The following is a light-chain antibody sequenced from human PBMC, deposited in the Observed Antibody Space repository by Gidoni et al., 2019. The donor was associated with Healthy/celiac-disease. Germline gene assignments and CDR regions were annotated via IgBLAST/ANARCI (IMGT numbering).Light chain of an antibody. CDR2: AAS. CDR1: QNISSY. CDR3: QQSYSTLPMYT. Sequence: DIQMTQSPSSLSASVGDRVTITCRASQNISSYLNWYQQKPGKAPKLLIYAASSLQSGVPSRVSGSGSGTDFTLTISSLQPEDVATYYCQQSYSTLPMYTFGQGTKLEIK. V-gene: IGKV1-39*01. J-gene: IGKJ2*01.